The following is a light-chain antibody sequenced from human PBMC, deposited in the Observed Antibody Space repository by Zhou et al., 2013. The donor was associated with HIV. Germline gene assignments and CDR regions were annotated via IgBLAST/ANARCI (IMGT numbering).Light chain of an antibody. CDR3: QQYDTYPWT. CDR2: KAS. J-gene: IGKJ1*01. Sequence: DIQMTQSPSTLSASVGDRVTITCRASQSISSWLAWYQQKPGKAPKLLIYKASSLKSGVPSRFSGSASGTEFTLTISSLQPDDFATYYCQQYDTYPWTFGQGTKVEIK. V-gene: IGKV1-5*03. CDR1: QSISSW.